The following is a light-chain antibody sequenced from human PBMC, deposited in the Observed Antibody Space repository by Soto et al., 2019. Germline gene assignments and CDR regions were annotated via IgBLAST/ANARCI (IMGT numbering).Light chain of an antibody. CDR1: QSISSK. CDR2: GAS. J-gene: IGKJ3*01. Sequence: IVMTQSPATLSVSPGERATLSCRASQSISSKLAWYQQKPGQAPRLLIYGASTRASGIPARFSGSGSGTEFTLTISSLQSEDVAVYYCQQYSDWRAFGPGTKVDIK. CDR3: QQYSDWRA. V-gene: IGKV3-15*01.